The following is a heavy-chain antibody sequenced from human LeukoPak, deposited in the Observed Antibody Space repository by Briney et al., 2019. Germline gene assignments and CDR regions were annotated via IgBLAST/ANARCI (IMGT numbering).Heavy chain of an antibody. V-gene: IGHV3-11*06. CDR3: ARDPSMVRGVIYYFDY. D-gene: IGHD3-10*01. CDR2: ISSSSNYI. Sequence: GGSLRLSCAASGFTFSDYYMSWIRQAPGKGLEWVSTISSSSNYIYYADSVKGRFTISRANAKNSLYLQMDSLRAEDTAVYYCARDPSMVRGVIYYFDYWGQGNLVTVSS. CDR1: GFTFSDYY. J-gene: IGHJ4*02.